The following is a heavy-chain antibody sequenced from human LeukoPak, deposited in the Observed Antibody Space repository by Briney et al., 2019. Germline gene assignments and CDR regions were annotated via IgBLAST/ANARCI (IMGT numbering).Heavy chain of an antibody. CDR3: AKDNQAEQWLVPVDY. CDR2: IRYDGGNK. Sequence: PGGSLRLSCAASGFTFSSYGMHWVRQAPGKGLEWVAFIRYDGGNKYYADSVKGRFTISRDNSKNTLYLQMNSLRAEDTAVYYCAKDNQAEQWLVPVDYWGQGTLVTVSS. CDR1: GFTFSSYG. V-gene: IGHV3-30*02. D-gene: IGHD6-19*01. J-gene: IGHJ4*02.